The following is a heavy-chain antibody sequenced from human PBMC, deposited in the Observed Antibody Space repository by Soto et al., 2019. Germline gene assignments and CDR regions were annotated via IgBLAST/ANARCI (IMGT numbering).Heavy chain of an antibody. Sequence: QVHLQGSGPGLVKPSETLSLTCAISGGSTSSSDWWTWVRQPPGEGLEWIGEIHRDGVTNYNSSLKSRLTISLDQSRNQFSLSLTSVTAADAAVYFCAGRPEIHPRWGQGILVPVSS. CDR3: AGRPEIHPR. CDR1: GGSTSSSDW. V-gene: IGHV4-4*02. D-gene: IGHD1-26*01. CDR2: IHRDGVT. J-gene: IGHJ4*02.